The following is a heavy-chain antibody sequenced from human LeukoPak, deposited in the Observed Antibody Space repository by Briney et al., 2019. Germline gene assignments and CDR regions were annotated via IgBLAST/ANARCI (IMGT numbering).Heavy chain of an antibody. CDR1: GFTFGSYA. CDR3: AESIAANGTVY. CDR2: YSDSGGRT. D-gene: IGHD6-13*01. V-gene: IGHV3-23*01. J-gene: IGHJ4*02. Sequence: GGSLRLSCAAPGFTFGSYAVNWVRQAPGKGLERGSVYSDSGGRTYYADSVKGRFTISRDNSKNTLFLQMSRLRAEDTDVYYCAESIAANGTVYWGQGTQVTVSS.